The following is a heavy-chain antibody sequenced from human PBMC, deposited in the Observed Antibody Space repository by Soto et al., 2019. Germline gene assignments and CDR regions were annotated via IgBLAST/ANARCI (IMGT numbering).Heavy chain of an antibody. Sequence: QVQLVQSGAEVKKPGASVKVSCKASGYTFTSYDINWVRQATGQGLEWMGWMNPDSGNTGYAQKFQGRVTMTRNTCIRTAYMELSSLRCEDKAVYSCARGVLVWFGEYLITEYYYYMDVWGKGTTVTVSS. D-gene: IGHD3-10*01. V-gene: IGHV1-8*01. CDR1: GYTFTSYD. J-gene: IGHJ6*03. CDR2: MNPDSGNT. CDR3: ARGVLVWFGEYLITEYYYYMDV.